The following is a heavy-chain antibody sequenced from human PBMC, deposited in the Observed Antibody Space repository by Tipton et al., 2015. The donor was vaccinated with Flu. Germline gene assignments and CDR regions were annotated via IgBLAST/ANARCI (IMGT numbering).Heavy chain of an antibody. CDR3: ARDVGPQIKVTGGMDV. D-gene: IGHD2-21*02. V-gene: IGHV4-39*07. CDR1: GGSIRSSTDF. J-gene: IGHJ6*02. CDR2: IYYTGST. Sequence: TLSLTCTVSGGSIRSSTDFWAWTRQSPGKGLEWIGTIYYTGSTYYNVSLKSRVTISVDTSKNQFSLKLSSVTAAGTAVYYCARDVGPQIKVTGGMDVWGQGTTVTVSS.